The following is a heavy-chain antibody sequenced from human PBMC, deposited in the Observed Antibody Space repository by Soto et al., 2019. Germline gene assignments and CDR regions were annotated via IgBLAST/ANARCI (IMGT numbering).Heavy chain of an antibody. V-gene: IGHV4-39*02. Sequence: SETLSLTCTVSGVSISSSTYYWGWIRQPPGKGLEWIGSIYFRGSTYYNPSLKSRVTVSVDTSKKQFSLKLTSVTAADTAVYYCAREILTGYYPAGWFDPWGQGTLVTVSS. J-gene: IGHJ5*02. CDR1: GVSISSSTYY. CDR2: IYFRGST. CDR3: AREILTGYYPAGWFDP. D-gene: IGHD3-9*01.